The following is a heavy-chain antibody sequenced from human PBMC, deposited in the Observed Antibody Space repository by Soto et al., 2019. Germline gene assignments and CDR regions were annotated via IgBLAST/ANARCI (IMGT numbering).Heavy chain of an antibody. V-gene: IGHV3-23*01. CDR3: AKGGTGSWYWDYYYYYGMDV. Sequence: GGSLRLSCASCGFTVSSYAFRCVRQSTGKGLEWVSAISGSGGSTYYADSVKGRFTISRDNSKNTLYLQMNSLRAEDTAVYYCAKGGTGSWYWDYYYYYGMDVWGQGT. CDR1: GFTVSSYA. D-gene: IGHD6-13*01. J-gene: IGHJ6*02. CDR2: ISGSGGST.